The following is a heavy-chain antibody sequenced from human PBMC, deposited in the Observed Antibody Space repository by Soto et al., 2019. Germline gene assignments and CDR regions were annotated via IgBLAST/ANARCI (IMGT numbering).Heavy chain of an antibody. CDR2: ISAYNGNT. J-gene: IGHJ5*02. CDR1: GYTFTSHG. D-gene: IGHD2-21*01. V-gene: IGHV1-18*01. Sequence: QVQLVQSGAEVKKPGASVKVSCKASGYTFTSHGISWVRQAPGQGLEWMGWISAYNGNTNYAQKLQGRVTMTTDTSTSTDYMELRRLRADDTAVYYWARGVTVRMWWWFDPWGQGTLVTVSS. CDR3: ARGVTVRMWWWFDP.